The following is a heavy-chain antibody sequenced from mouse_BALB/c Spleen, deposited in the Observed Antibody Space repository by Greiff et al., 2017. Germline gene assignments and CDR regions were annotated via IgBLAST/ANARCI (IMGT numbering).Heavy chain of an antibody. CDR1: GFNIKDTY. D-gene: IGHD2-1*01. CDR2: IDPANGNT. V-gene: IGHV14-3*02. CDR3: ARSVGGNYGFAY. J-gene: IGHJ3*01. Sequence: EVQLQESGAELVKPGASVKLSCTASGFNIKDTYMHWVKQRPEQGLEWIGRIDPANGNTKYDPKFQGKATITADTSSNTAYLQLSSLTSEDTAVYYCARSVGGNYGFAYWGQGTLVTVSA.